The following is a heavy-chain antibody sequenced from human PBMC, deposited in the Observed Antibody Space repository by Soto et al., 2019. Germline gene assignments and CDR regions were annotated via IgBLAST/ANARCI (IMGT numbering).Heavy chain of an antibody. V-gene: IGHV1-69*06. CDR2: IIPLFGTA. CDR3: ASTAACGGDCYAFDS. Sequence: QVYLVQSGAEVKKPGSSVKISCKASGGIFSSNTINWVRQAAGQGLEWMGGIIPLFGTANYAEKFQGRVTSTADKSTKTEYMELTSLTSEDTAVYYCASTAACGGDCYAFDSWGQRTRVTVSS. J-gene: IGHJ4*02. D-gene: IGHD2-21*02. CDR1: GGIFSSNT.